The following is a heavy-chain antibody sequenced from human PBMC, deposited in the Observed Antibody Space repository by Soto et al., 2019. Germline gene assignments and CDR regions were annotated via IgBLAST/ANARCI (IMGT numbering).Heavy chain of an antibody. D-gene: IGHD3-9*01. V-gene: IGHV3-33*01. CDR1: GFTSSSYG. J-gene: IGHJ6*02. CDR2: IWYDGSNK. CDR3: ARETRLRYFDWFPRDYYYYGMDV. Sequence: QVQLVESGGGVVQPGRSLRLSCAASGFTSSSYGMHWVRQAPGKGLEWVAVIWYDGSNKYYADSVKGRFTISRDNSKNTLYLQMNSLRAEDTAVYYCARETRLRYFDWFPRDYYYYGMDVWGQGTTVTVSS.